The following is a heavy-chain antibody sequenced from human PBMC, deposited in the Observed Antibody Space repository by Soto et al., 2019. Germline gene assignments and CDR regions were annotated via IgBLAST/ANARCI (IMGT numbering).Heavy chain of an antibody. CDR2: IGTAGDT. Sequence: EVQLVESGGDLVQPGGSLRLSCGASGFTFSSYDFHWVRQATGKGLEWVSGIGTAGDTYYAGSVKGRFIMSRENARNSLYLQMSSLRDGDRAVYDCTWGADGFDYWGQGTLVTVSS. CDR3: TWGADGFDY. J-gene: IGHJ4*02. V-gene: IGHV3-13*01. CDR1: GFTFSSYD. D-gene: IGHD3-16*01.